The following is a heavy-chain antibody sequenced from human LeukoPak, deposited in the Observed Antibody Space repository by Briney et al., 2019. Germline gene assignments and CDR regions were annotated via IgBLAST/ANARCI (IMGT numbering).Heavy chain of an antibody. CDR3: ARDGRIAAAGLSYYYYMDV. CDR1: GGSISSYY. J-gene: IGHJ6*03. D-gene: IGHD6-13*01. CDR2: IYTSGST. V-gene: IGHV4-4*07. Sequence: PSETLSLTCTVSGGSISSYYWSWIRQPAGKGLEWIGRIYTSGSTNYNPSLKSRVTMSVDTSKNQFSLKLSSVTAADTAVYYCARDGRIAAAGLSYYYYMDVWGKGTTVTIPS.